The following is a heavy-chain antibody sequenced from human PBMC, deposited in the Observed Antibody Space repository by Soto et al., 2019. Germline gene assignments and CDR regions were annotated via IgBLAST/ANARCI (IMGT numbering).Heavy chain of an antibody. CDR2: IGSSGGTT. CDR3: AKGEGGSSTPLDY. Sequence: GGSLRLSCAASGFTFGGYAMSWVRQAPGKGLECVSTIGSSGGTTYYADSLKGRFTISRDSSKNTLFLQMNSLRAEDTAVYYCAKGEGGSSTPLDYWGQGTLVTVSS. D-gene: IGHD1-26*01. CDR1: GFTFGGYA. J-gene: IGHJ4*02. V-gene: IGHV3-23*01.